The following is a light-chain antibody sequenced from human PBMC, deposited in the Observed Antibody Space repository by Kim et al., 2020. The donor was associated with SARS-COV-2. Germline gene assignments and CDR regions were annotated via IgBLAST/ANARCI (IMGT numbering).Light chain of an antibody. CDR3: QQRSQWPLT. CDR1: PNISGY. V-gene: IGKV3-11*01. J-gene: IGKJ4*01. Sequence: SPGAGATLSCRASPNISGYLAWYQQKPGQPPRLLIYDVSNRSTGIPARFSGSASGTDFTLTISSLAPEDFAVYYCQQRSQWPLTFGGGTKVDIK. CDR2: DVS.